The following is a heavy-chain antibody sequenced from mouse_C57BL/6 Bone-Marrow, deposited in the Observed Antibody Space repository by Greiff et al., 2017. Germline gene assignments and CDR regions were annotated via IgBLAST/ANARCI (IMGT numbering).Heavy chain of an antibody. CDR3: ARYGNFY. V-gene: IGHV1-59*01. D-gene: IGHD1-1*01. Sequence: VHLQQPGAELVRPGTSVKLSCKASGYTFTSYWMHWVKQRPGQGLEWIGVIDPSDSYTNYNQKFKGKATLTVDTSSSTAYMQLSSLTSEDSAVYYCARYGNFYWGQGTTLTVSS. CDR2: IDPSDSYT. J-gene: IGHJ2*01. CDR1: GYTFTSYW.